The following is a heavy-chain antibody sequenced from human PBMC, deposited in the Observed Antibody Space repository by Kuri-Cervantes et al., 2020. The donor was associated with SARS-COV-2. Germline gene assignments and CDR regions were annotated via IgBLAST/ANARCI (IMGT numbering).Heavy chain of an antibody. V-gene: IGHV3-30*02. D-gene: IGHD1-1*01. CDR3: ARGETGLGNDY. J-gene: IGHJ4*02. CDR2: VRSDGSNK. CDR1: GFIFSSYG. Sequence: GGSLRLSCAASGFIFSSYGMHWVRQAPGKGLEWVAFVRSDGSNKHYTDSVKGRFTISRDNSKNTLYLQMNSLRPEDTAVYYCARGETGLGNDYWGQGALVTVSS.